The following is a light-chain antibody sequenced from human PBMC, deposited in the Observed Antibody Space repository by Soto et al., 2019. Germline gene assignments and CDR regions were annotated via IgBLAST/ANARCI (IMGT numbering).Light chain of an antibody. CDR2: DVS. J-gene: IGLJ1*01. CDR3: SSYTISSRV. CDR1: SSDVGGYNY. Sequence: QSVLTQPASVSGSPGQSITISCTGTSSDVGGYNYVSWYQQHPGKAPKLMIYDVSNRPSGVSNRFSGSKSGNTASLTISGLQAEDEADYYCSSYTISSRVFGTGTKVTVL. V-gene: IGLV2-14*01.